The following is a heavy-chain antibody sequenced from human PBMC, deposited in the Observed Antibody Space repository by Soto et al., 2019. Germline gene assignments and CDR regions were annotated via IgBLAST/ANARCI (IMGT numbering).Heavy chain of an antibody. CDR1: GYTFTSYY. V-gene: IGHV1-46*01. D-gene: IGHD3-22*01. Sequence: ASVKVSCKASGYTFTSYYMHWVRQAPGQGLEWIGIINPSGGSTSYAQKFQGRVTMTRDTSTSTVYMELSSLRSEDTAVYYRARYYYDRQSSGAFDIWGRGTMVTVPS. CDR3: ARYYYDRQSSGAFDI. CDR2: INPSGGST. J-gene: IGHJ3*02.